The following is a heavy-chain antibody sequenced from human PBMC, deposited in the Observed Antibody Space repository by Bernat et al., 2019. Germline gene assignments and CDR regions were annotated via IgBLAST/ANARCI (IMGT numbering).Heavy chain of an antibody. CDR2: ISSSSSHK. CDR1: GFTFSSYS. V-gene: IGHV3-21*01. J-gene: IGHJ4*02. Sequence: VQLVESGGGLVKPGGSLRLSCAASGFTFSSYSMNWVRQAPGKGLEWVSSISSSSSHKYYADSVKGRFTISRDNSKNTLYLQMNSLRAEDTAVYYCARTKRRVHYFDYWGQGTLVTVSS. CDR3: ARTKRRVHYFDY.